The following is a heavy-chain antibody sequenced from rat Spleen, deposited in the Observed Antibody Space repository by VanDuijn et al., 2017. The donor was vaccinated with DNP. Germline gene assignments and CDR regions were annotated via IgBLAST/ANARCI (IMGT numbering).Heavy chain of an antibody. D-gene: IGHD1-11*01. V-gene: IGHV2-6*01. CDR1: GFSLSSYT. CDR3: ARNYGLMDA. J-gene: IGHJ4*01. CDR2: ISTGGNT. Sequence: QVQLKESGPDLVQPSQTLSLTCTVSGFSLSSYTVSWVRQPPGKGLEWIAAISTGGNTYYHSPLKSRLSISRDTSKSKVFLRMNSLEAEDTAMYFCARNYGLMDAWGQGISVTVSS.